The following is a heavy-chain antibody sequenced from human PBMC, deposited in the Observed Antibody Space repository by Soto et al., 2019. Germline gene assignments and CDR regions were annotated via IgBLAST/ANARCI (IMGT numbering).Heavy chain of an antibody. CDR2: ISNSFSDGNT. CDR3: AKVFSPEGGNYFDH. CDR1: GFTFSNYA. V-gene: IGHV3-23*01. J-gene: IGHJ4*02. Sequence: GGSLRLSCAASGFTFSNYAMDWVRQAPGKGLEWVSAISNSFSDGNTHYADSVKGRFTISRDNDKNTVFLEMNSLTVEDTAVYYCAKVFSPEGGNYFDHWGLGTLVTVSS.